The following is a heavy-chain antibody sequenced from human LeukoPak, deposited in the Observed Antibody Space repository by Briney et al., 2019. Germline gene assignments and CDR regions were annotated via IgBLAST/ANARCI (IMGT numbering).Heavy chain of an antibody. CDR1: GFTFSSYS. CDR3: ANIRDGYSYFEY. V-gene: IGHV3-21*01. J-gene: IGHJ4*02. D-gene: IGHD5-24*01. CDR2: ISSSSSYI. Sequence: GGSLRLSCAASGFTFSSYSMNWVRQAPGKGLEWVSSISSSSSYIYYADSVKGRFTISRDNAKNSLYLQMNSLRAEDTAVYYCANIRDGYSYFEYWGQGTLVTVSS.